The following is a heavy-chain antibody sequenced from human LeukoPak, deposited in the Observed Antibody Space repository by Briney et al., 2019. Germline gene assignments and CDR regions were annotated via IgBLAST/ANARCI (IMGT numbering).Heavy chain of an antibody. CDR1: GFTFGDYA. J-gene: IGHJ6*02. CDR2: IRSKAYGGTT. V-gene: IGHV3-49*03. CDR3: TRADFWSGYLYGMDV. D-gene: IGHD3-3*01. Sequence: PGGSLRLSCTASGFTFGDYAMSWFRQAPGKGLEWVGFIRSKAYGGTTEYAASVKGRFTISGDDSKSIAYLQMNSLKIEDTAVYYCTRADFWSGYLYGMDVWGQGTTVTVSS.